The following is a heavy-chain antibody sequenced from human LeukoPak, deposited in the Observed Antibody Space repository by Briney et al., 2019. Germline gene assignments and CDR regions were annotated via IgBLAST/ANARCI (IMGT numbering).Heavy chain of an antibody. V-gene: IGHV5-51*01. J-gene: IGHJ4*02. Sequence: GESRKISGKCPGYSFTIYWLVWARQLRGKGLEWMGIIYPGDSDTRYSPSFPGQVTISADKSIRTASLQWSSLKASDTAISYCARLKRSCYDYWGQGTLVTVSS. CDR2: IYPGDSDT. CDR1: GYSFTIYW. D-gene: IGHD2-15*01. CDR3: ARLKRSCYDY.